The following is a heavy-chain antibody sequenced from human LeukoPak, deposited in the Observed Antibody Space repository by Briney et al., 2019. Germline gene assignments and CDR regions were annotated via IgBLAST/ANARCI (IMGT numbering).Heavy chain of an antibody. V-gene: IGHV3-9*01. D-gene: IGHD6-19*01. CDR1: GFTFDDYA. CDR2: ISWNSGSI. Sequence: PGGSLRLSCAASGFTFDDYAMHWVRQAPGKGLEWVSGISWNSGSIGYADSVKGRFTISRDNAKNSLYLQMSSLRAEDTALYYCAKDIFNLAGFDYWGQGTLVTVSS. CDR3: AKDIFNLAGFDY. J-gene: IGHJ4*02.